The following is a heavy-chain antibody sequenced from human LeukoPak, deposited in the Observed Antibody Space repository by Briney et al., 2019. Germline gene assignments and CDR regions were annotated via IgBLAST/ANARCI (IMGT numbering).Heavy chain of an antibody. CDR2: TNQDGSEK. Sequence: GGSLRLSCAASGFIFSSSWMTWVRQAPGKGLEWMANTNQDGSEKYYLDSVRGRFTISRDNAKNSLYLQMNSLRGEDTAVYYCARELVVGPAEYFQHWGQGTLVTVAA. V-gene: IGHV3-7*01. J-gene: IGHJ1*01. CDR1: GFIFSSSW. D-gene: IGHD2-8*02. CDR3: ARELVVGPAEYFQH.